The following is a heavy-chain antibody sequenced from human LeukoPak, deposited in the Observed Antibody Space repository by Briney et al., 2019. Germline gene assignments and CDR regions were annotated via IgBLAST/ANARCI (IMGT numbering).Heavy chain of an antibody. V-gene: IGHV3-11*01. CDR2: ISSSGSTI. D-gene: IGHD1-7*01. J-gene: IGHJ4*02. Sequence: GSQSLSCAASGFTFSDYYLSWIRQAPGKGLEWVSYISSSGSTIYYAYSVKGGITIFRDNAKKSLYLQMDRPGAEDTSVYYSAPQDEPELRFDYWGQGTLVTVSS. CDR3: APQDEPELRFDY. CDR1: GFTFSDYY.